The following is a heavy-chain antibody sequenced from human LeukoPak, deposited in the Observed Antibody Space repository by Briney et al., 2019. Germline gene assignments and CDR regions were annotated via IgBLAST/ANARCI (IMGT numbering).Heavy chain of an antibody. CDR1: GIDISYHY. J-gene: IGHJ4*02. D-gene: IGHD3-10*01. V-gene: IGHV3-53*01. CDR3: ARVWFGYFFQ. Sequence: GGSLLLSCVASGIDISYHYVGWVRQAPGKGLEWVSVIHTGGTTHYADSVRGRFTVSKDTSNNTVFLQMNSLRVEDTALYFCARVWFGYFFQWGQGALVTVSS. CDR2: IHTGGTT.